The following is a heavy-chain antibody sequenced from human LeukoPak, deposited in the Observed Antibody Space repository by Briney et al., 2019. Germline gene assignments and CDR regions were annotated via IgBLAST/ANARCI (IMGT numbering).Heavy chain of an antibody. CDR3: ARAWGGPDYYYYYMYV. D-gene: IGHD3-16*01. CDR2: ICAYNANT. V-gene: IGHV1-18*01. Sequence: ASVQDTSKASGYNITSSGISWVGRATGQGLDWMGWICAYNANTNYVQKLQGRVTITTDTSTSTAYMELRSLRSDDTAVYYCARAWGGPDYYYYYMYVWGKGTTVTVS. CDR1: GYNITSSG. J-gene: IGHJ6*03.